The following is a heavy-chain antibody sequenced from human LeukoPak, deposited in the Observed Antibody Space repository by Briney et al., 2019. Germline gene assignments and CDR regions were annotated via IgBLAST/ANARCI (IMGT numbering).Heavy chain of an antibody. CDR1: GFAFSRYE. CDR2: ISSSSSTI. CDR3: ARDSGSYSFDY. V-gene: IGHV3-48*02. D-gene: IGHD1-26*01. J-gene: IGHJ4*02. Sequence: GGSLRLSCAASGFAFSRYEMNWVRQAPGKGLEWVSYISSSSSTIYYADSVKGRFTISRDNAKNSLCLQMNSLRDEDTAVYYCARDSGSYSFDYWGQGTLLTVSS.